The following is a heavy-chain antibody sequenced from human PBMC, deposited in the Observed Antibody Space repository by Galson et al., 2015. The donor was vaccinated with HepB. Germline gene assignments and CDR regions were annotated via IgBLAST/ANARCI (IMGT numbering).Heavy chain of an antibody. CDR1: GYSFTGYY. V-gene: IGHV1-2*02. CDR2: INPDSGGT. Sequence: SVKVSCKASGYSFTGYYMHWVRQAPGQGLEWMGWINPDSGGTNYAQKFQGRVTMTRDTSISTAYMELSSLRSDDTAVYYCTTRGWSGSLYGVDVWGQGTTVTVSS. CDR3: TTRGWSGSLYGVDV. J-gene: IGHJ6*02. D-gene: IGHD3-3*01.